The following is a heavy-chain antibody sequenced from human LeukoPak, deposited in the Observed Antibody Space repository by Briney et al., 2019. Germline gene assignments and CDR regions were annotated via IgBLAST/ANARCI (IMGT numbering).Heavy chain of an antibody. Sequence: GESLKISCKGFGYSFTSYWIGWVRQMPGKGLEWMGIIHPRDSETRYSPSFQGQVTISADKSINTAYLQWSSLKASDTAMYYCARPDDFSNYKYWGQGTLVTVSS. CDR3: ARPDDFSNYKY. J-gene: IGHJ4*02. V-gene: IGHV5-51*01. D-gene: IGHD4-11*01. CDR2: IHPRDSET. CDR1: GYSFTSYW.